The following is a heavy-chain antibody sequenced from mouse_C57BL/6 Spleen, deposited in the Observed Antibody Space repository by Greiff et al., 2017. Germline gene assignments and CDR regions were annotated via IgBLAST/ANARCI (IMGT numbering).Heavy chain of an antibody. J-gene: IGHJ4*01. CDR1: GYTFTSYW. CDR3: ARFSRQLRLHYYAMDY. Sequence: QLHHPGSELFMPGASVKLSCKASGYTFTSYWMHWVKQRPGQGLEWIGEIDPSDSYTNYNQKFKGKSTLTVDKSSSTAYMQLSSLTSEDSAVYYCARFSRQLRLHYYAMDYWGQGTSVTVSS. V-gene: IGHV1-69*01. D-gene: IGHD3-2*02. CDR2: IDPSDSYT.